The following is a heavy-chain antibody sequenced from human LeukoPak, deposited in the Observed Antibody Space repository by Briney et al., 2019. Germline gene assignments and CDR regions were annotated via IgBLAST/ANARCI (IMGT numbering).Heavy chain of an antibody. CDR3: AREQFLGYCTGGVCYKGGAFDI. Sequence: SETLSLTCTVSGGSISSSRYYWGWIRQPPGKGLEWIGSSYYSGSTYYNPSLKSRVTISVDTSKNQFSLKLSSVTAADTAVYYCAREQFLGYCTGGVCYKGGAFDIWGQGTMVTVSS. J-gene: IGHJ3*02. CDR2: SYYSGST. D-gene: IGHD2-8*02. V-gene: IGHV4-39*01. CDR1: GGSISSSRYY.